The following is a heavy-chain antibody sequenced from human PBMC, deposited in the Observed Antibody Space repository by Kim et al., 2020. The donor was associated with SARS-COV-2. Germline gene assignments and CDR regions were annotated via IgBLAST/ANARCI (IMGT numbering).Heavy chain of an antibody. CDR1: GFTFDDYA. J-gene: IGHJ6*02. CDR2: ISAGGGIT. D-gene: IGHD3-10*01. CDR3: AKDNYYGSGNYYNSYYGMDA. V-gene: IGHV3-43*02. Sequence: GGSLRLSCAASGFTFDDYAMHWVRQPPGKGLEWVSLISAGGGITFYADSVKGRFTISRDNSKNSLYLQINSLGTEDTAFYYCAKDNYYGSGNYYNSYYGMDAWGQGTTVTVSS.